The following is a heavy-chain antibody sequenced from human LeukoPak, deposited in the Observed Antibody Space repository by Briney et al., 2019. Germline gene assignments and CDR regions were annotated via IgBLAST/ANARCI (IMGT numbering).Heavy chain of an antibody. CDR2: ISNGGTTM. V-gene: IGHV3-11*04. J-gene: IGHJ3*02. Sequence: KPGGSLRLSCAASGFIFSDYYMSWIRQAPGKGLEWVSYISNGGTTMYYADSVKGRFTISRDNAKNSLYLQMNSLRAEDTAVYYCARAQQWLLMGSAFDIWGQGTMVTVSS. CDR1: GFIFSDYY. D-gene: IGHD3-22*01. CDR3: ARAQQWLLMGSAFDI.